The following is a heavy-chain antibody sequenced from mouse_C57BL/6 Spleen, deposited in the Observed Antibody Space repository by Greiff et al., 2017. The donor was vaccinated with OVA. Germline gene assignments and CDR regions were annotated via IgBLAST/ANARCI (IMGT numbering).Heavy chain of an antibody. V-gene: IGHV1-15*01. Sequence: VQGVESGAELVRPGASVTLSCKASGYTFTDYEMHWVKQTPVHGLEWIGAIDPETGGTAYNQKFKGKAILTADKSSSTAYMELRSLTSEDSAVYYCTRTAVGGFAYWGQGTLVTVSA. D-gene: IGHD1-1*01. CDR1: GYTFTDYE. CDR2: IDPETGGT. CDR3: TRTAVGGFAY. J-gene: IGHJ3*01.